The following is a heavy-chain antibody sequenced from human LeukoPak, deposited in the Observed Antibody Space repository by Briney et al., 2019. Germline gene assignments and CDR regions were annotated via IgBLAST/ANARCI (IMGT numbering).Heavy chain of an antibody. CDR1: GFTFSNYA. CDR3: AKRGNTISFFDP. Sequence: GGSLRLSCGASGFTFSNYAMYWVRQAPGKGLEWVSGLTGGGDFTYYADSVKGRFTISRDNSKNTLYLEMNSLRADDTAVYYCAKRGNTISFFDPWGPGTLVTVSS. D-gene: IGHD1-1*01. V-gene: IGHV3-23*01. J-gene: IGHJ5*02. CDR2: LTGGGDFT.